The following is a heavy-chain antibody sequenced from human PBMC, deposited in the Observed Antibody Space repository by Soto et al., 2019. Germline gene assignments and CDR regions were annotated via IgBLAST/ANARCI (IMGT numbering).Heavy chain of an antibody. CDR1: GGSISGYY. Sequence: SETLSLTCTVSGGSISGYYWSWIRQSPEKGLEYIGYISYSGSTNYNPSLKSRVTTSLDTSKNQFSLKLSSVTTADTAIYYCASLNFDILTGYYAFDLWGQGTMVTVSS. CDR2: ISYSGST. D-gene: IGHD3-9*01. J-gene: IGHJ3*01. CDR3: ASLNFDILTGYYAFDL. V-gene: IGHV4-59*08.